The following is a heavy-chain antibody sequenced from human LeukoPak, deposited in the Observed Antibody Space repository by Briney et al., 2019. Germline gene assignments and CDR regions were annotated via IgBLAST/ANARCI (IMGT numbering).Heavy chain of an antibody. CDR1: GFTFSSYA. CDR3: AGDPTPGQHQGDY. V-gene: IGHV3-23*01. CDR2: ISGSGGST. Sequence: GGSLRLSCAASGFTFSSYAMSWVRQAPGKGLEWVSAISGSGGSTYYADSVKGRFTISRDNSKNTLYLQMNSLRADDTAVYYCAGDPTPGQHQGDYWGQGTLVTVSS. J-gene: IGHJ4*02. D-gene: IGHD6-13*01.